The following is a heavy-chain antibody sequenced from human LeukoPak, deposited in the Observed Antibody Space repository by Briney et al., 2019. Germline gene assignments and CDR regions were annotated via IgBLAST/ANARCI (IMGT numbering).Heavy chain of an antibody. CDR1: GYTFTCYY. J-gene: IGHJ5*02. Sequence: ASVKVSCKASGYTFTCYYMHWVRQAPGQGLEWMGRINPNSGGTNYAQKFQGRVTMTRDTSISTAYMELSRLRSDDTAVYYCARQHVRGFGVVTPVLNWFDPWGQGTLVTVSS. V-gene: IGHV1-2*06. CDR3: ARQHVRGFGVVTPVLNWFDP. D-gene: IGHD3-3*01. CDR2: INPNSGGT.